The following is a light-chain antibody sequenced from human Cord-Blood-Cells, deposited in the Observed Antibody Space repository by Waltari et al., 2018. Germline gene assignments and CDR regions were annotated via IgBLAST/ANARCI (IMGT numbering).Light chain of an antibody. CDR2: DAS. J-gene: IGKJ1*01. CDR1: QSISSW. Sequence: DIQMTQSPSTLSASVGARVTITCRASQSISSWLAWYQQKPGKAPKLLIYDASSLESGVPARFSGSGSGTEFTLTISSLQPGDFATYYCQQYNSYSWTFGQGTKVEIK. V-gene: IGKV1-5*01. CDR3: QQYNSYSWT.